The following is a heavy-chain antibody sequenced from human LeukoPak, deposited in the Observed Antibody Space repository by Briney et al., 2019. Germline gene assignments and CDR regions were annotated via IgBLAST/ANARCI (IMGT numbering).Heavy chain of an antibody. CDR1: GGSFSGYY. CDR2: INHSGST. CDR3: ARDCGYSYGPDAFDI. J-gene: IGHJ3*02. V-gene: IGHV4-34*09. Sequence: SETLSLTCAVYGGSFSGYYWSWIRQPPGKGLEWIGEINHSGSTNYNPSLKSRVTISVDTSKNQFSLKLSSVTAADTAVYYCARDCGYSYGPDAFDIWGQGTMVTVSS. D-gene: IGHD5-18*01.